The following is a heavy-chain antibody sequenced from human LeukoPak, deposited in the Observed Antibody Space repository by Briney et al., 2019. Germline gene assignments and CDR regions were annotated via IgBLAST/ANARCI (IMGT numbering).Heavy chain of an antibody. CDR3: AREYYYYHMDV. CDR2: IYYSGST. Sequence: SETLSLTCTVSGGSISSYYWSWIRQPPGKGLEWIGYIYYSGSTNYNPSLKSRVTISVDTSKNQFSLKLSSVTAADTAVYYCAREYYYYHMDVWGKGTTVTVSS. CDR1: GGSISSYY. V-gene: IGHV4-59*01. J-gene: IGHJ6*03.